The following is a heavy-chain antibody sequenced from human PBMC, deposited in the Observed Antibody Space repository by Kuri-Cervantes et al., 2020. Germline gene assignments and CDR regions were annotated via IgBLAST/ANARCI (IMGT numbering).Heavy chain of an antibody. J-gene: IGHJ5*02. V-gene: IGHV3-13*01. D-gene: IGHD3-22*01. CDR2: IGTAGDT. CDR3: ARDSSDSSGYYWDWFDP. CDR1: GFTFSSYD. Sequence: GESLKISCAASGFTFSSYDMHWVRQATGKGLEWVSAIGTAGDTYYPGSVKGRFTISRDNAKNSLYLQMNSLRAEDTAVYYCARDSSDSSGYYWDWFDPWGQGTLVTVSS.